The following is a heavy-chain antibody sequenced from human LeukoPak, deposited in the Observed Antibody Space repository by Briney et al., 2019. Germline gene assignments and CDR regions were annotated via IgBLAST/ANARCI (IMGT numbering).Heavy chain of an antibody. CDR3: AKDGHYYDSSGYYGFDY. J-gene: IGHJ4*02. V-gene: IGHV3-66*01. CDR1: GFTVSSNY. D-gene: IGHD3-22*01. CDR2: IYSGGST. Sequence: GGSLRLSCAASGFTVSSNYMSWVRQAPGKGLEWVSVIYSGGSTYYADSVKGRFTISRDNSKNTLYLQMNSLRAEDTAVYYCAKDGHYYDSSGYYGFDYWGQGTLVTVSS.